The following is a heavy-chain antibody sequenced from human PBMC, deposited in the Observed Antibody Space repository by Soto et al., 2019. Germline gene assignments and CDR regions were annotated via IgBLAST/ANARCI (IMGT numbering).Heavy chain of an antibody. V-gene: IGHV3-23*01. CDR1: GFTFSSYA. CDR3: AKDVYGSSLSPNAFDS. J-gene: IGHJ3*02. D-gene: IGHD6-6*01. Sequence: GGSLRLSCAASGFTFSSYAMSWVRQAPGKGLEWVSALSGSGGSTYYADSVKGRFTISRDNSKNTLYLQMNRLRAEDTAVYYCAKDVYGSSLSPNAFDSWGQGTMVTVSS. CDR2: LSGSGGST.